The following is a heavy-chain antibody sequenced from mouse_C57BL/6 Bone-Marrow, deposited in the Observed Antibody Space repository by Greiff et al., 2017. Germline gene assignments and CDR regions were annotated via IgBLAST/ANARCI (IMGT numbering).Heavy chain of an antibody. J-gene: IGHJ2*01. D-gene: IGHD2-3*01. CDR2: IHPNSGST. Sequence: QVQLQQPGAELVKPGASVKLSCKASGYTFTSYWMHWVKQRPGQGLEWIGMIHPNSGSTNYNEKFKSKATLTVDKSSSTAYMQLSSLTSEDTAVYYCAREGYDYLDYWGQGTTLTVSS. V-gene: IGHV1-64*01. CDR1: GYTFTSYW. CDR3: AREGYDYLDY.